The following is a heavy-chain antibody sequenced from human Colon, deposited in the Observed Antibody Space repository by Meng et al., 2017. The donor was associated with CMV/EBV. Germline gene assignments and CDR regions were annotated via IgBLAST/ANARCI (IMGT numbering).Heavy chain of an antibody. CDR2: IQYDGSNR. J-gene: IGHJ4*02. D-gene: IGHD6-19*01. CDR3: AKGSVAGGLYYFAS. V-gene: IGHV3-30*02. CDR1: KFTFSNYG. Sequence: GGSLRLSCAASKFTFSNYGMHWVRQAPGKGLEWVAFIQYDGSNRYYADSVKGRFTVSRDNSKNTLYLQMNSLRAEDTALYYCAKGSVAGGLYYFASWGQGTLVTVSS.